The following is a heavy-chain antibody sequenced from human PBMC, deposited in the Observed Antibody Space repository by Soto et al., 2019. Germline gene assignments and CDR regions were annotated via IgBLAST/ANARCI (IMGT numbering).Heavy chain of an antibody. V-gene: IGHV1-46*01. J-gene: IGHJ6*02. CDR2: IYPRGGTT. CDR1: GYNFTSHY. CDR3: ARVGYSSTGTTFHYHGLDV. Sequence: QVQLVQSGAEVKKPGASVKVSCKASGYNFTSHYMHWVRQAPGQGLESMGIIYPRGGTTIYAQKFQGRVTMTRDTSPHTFYMELSSLRSEDTAMYYCARVGYSSTGTTFHYHGLDVWGQGTTVTVSS. D-gene: IGHD3-22*01.